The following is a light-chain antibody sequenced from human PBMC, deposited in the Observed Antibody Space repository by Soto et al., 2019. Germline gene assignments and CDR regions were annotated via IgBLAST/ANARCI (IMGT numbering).Light chain of an antibody. CDR2: EGS. J-gene: IGLJ2*01. V-gene: IGLV2-23*01. CDR1: SSYVGSYNL. Sequence: QSALTQPASVSGSPGQSITISCTGTSSYVGSYNLVSWYQHHPGKAPKLMIYEGSKRPSGVSNRFSGSKSSNTASLTISGLQVEDEADYYCCSYPSSSTYVVFGGGTKLTVL. CDR3: CSYPSSSTYVV.